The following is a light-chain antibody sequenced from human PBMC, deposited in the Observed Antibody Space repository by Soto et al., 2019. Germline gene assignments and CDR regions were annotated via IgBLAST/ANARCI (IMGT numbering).Light chain of an antibody. CDR3: QQCHNWPLT. CDR1: QSISSE. V-gene: IGKV3-15*01. J-gene: IGKJ2*01. CDR2: GAS. Sequence: DIVMTQSPATLSVSPGESATLSCRASQSISSELAWYQQKPGQPPRLLIYGASTMATGVPARFTGSGSGSDFTLTISGLQSEDFAVYYCQQCHNWPLTFGQGTRLEI.